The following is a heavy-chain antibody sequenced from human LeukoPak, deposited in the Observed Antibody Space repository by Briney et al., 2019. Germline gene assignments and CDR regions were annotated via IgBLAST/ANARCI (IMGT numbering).Heavy chain of an antibody. CDR1: GFTFSFYS. J-gene: IGHJ4*02. CDR3: AREFGGSASGAGY. D-gene: IGHD3-10*01. V-gene: IGHV3-21*01. Sequence: PGVSLRLSCAASGFTFSFYSMYWVRQAPGKGLEWVSSMSVSSGLIYYADSVKGRFTVSRDNAKNSLYLQMNSLRAEDTAVYYCAREFGGSASGAGYWGQGTLVTVSS. CDR2: MSVSSGLI.